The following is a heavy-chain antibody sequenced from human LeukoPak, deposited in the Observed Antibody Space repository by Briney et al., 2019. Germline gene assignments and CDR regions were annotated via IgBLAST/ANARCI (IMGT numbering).Heavy chain of an antibody. CDR3: ARERGYSNYYMDV. J-gene: IGHJ6*03. CDR2: IYYSGST. Sequence: PSETLSLTCTVSGGSISSSSYYWGWIRQPPGKGLEWIGSIYYSGSTYYNPSLKSRVTISVDTSKNQFSLKLSSVTAADTAVYYCARERGYSNYYMDVWGKGTTVTISS. CDR1: GGSISSSSYY. D-gene: IGHD5-18*01. V-gene: IGHV4-39*07.